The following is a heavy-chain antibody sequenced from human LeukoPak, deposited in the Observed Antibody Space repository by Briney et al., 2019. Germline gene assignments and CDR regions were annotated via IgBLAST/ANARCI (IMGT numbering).Heavy chain of an antibody. CDR3: ARALASATRYYYYYMDV. J-gene: IGHJ6*03. CDR2: IIPIFGTA. D-gene: IGHD2-15*01. CDR1: GGTFSSYA. V-gene: IGHV1-69*13. Sequence: SVKVSCKASGGTFSSYAISWVRQAPGQGLEWMGGIIPIFGTANYAQKFQGRVTITADESTSTAYMELSSLRSEDTAVYYCARALASATRYYYYYMDVWGKGTTVTVSS.